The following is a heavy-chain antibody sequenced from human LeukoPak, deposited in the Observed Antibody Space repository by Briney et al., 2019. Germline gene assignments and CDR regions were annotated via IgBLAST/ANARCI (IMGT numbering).Heavy chain of an antibody. CDR1: GFTFSDYY. V-gene: IGHV3-11*04. J-gene: IGHJ6*03. Sequence: GGSLRLSCAASGFTFSDYYMNWIRQAPGKGLDWVSYISSSGSTIYYADSVKGRFTISRDNAKNSLYLQMNSLRAEDTAVYYCAREPPMGYMDVWGKGTTVTVSS. CDR3: AREPPMGYMDV. CDR2: ISSSGSTI.